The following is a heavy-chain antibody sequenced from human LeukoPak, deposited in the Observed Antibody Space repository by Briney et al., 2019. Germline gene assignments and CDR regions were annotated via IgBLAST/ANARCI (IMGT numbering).Heavy chain of an antibody. D-gene: IGHD3-10*01. CDR1: GFTFSSYA. CDR3: ARGGALYYYGSGSSRFDP. Sequence: SGGSLRLSCAAFGFTFSSYAMSWVRQAPGKGLEWVANIKQDGSEKYYVDSVKGRFTISRDNAKNSLYLQMNSLRAEDTAVYYCARGGALYYYGSGSSRFDPWGQGTLVTVSS. CDR2: IKQDGSEK. V-gene: IGHV3-7*01. J-gene: IGHJ5*02.